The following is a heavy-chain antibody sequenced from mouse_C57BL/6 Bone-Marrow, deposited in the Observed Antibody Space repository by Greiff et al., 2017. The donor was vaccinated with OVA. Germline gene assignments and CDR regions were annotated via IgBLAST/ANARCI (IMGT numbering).Heavy chain of an antibody. CDR3: ARANSWYFDV. J-gene: IGHJ1*03. CDR2: IHPNSGST. D-gene: IGHD4-1*01. CDR1: GYTFTSYW. V-gene: IGHV1-64*01. Sequence: QVQLQQPGAELVKPGASVKLSCKASGYTFTSYWMHWVKQRPGQGLVWIGMIHPNSGSTNYNEKFKSKATLTVDKSSSTAYMQLSSLTSEDSAVYYCARANSWYFDVWGTGTTVTVSS.